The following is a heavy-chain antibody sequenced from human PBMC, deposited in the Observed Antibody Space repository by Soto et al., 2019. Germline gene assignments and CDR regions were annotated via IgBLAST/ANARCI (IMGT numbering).Heavy chain of an antibody. Sequence: SETLSLTCTVSGGSISSGGYYWSWIRQHPGKGLEWIGYIYYTGSTNSNPSLNGRASISVDTSKNQISLKLWSVTAADTAVYYCAREVTNYDVLTGYYQAAIFDPWGQGTLVTVSS. D-gene: IGHD3-9*01. CDR1: GGSISSGGYY. J-gene: IGHJ5*02. CDR3: AREVTNYDVLTGYYQAAIFDP. CDR2: IYYTGST. V-gene: IGHV4-61*08.